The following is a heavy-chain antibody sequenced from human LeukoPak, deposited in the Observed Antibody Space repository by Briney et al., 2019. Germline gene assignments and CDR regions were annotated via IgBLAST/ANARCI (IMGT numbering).Heavy chain of an antibody. V-gene: IGHV1-69*01. J-gene: IGHJ5*02. CDR3: ARYGYCSSTSCWNWFDP. CDR2: IIPIFGTA. D-gene: IGHD2-2*03. CDR1: GGTFSSYA. Sequence: SVKVSCKASGGTFSSYAISWVRQAPGQGLEWMGGIIPIFGTANYAQKFQGRVTITADESTSTAYMELSSLRSEDTAVYYCARYGYCSSTSCWNWFDPWGQGTLVTVSS.